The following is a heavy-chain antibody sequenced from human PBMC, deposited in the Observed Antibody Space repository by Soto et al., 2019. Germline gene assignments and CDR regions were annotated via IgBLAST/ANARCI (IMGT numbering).Heavy chain of an antibody. V-gene: IGHV3-23*01. D-gene: IGHD6-13*01. CDR3: AKNPYSEYSSSRYGRGTDFDY. J-gene: IGHJ4*02. CDR2: ISGSGGST. CDR1: GFTFSSYA. Sequence: GGSLRLSCAASGFTFSSYAMSWVRQAPGKGLEWVSAISGSGGSTYYADSVKGRFTISRDNSKNTLYLQMNSLRAEDTAVYYCAKNPYSEYSSSRYGRGTDFDYWGQGTLVTVSS.